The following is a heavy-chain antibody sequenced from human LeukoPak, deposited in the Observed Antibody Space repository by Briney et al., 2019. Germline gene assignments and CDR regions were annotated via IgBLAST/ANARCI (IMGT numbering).Heavy chain of an antibody. CDR2: IYYSGST. D-gene: IGHD6-13*01. J-gene: IGHJ4*02. CDR1: GGSISSSSYY. Sequence: SETLSLTCTVSGGSISSSSYYWGWIRQPPGKGLEWIGSIYYSGSTYYNPSLKSRVTISVDTSKNQFSLKLSSVTAADTAVYYCARLCVAAAYHDYCGQGTLVTVSS. V-gene: IGHV4-39*01. CDR3: ARLCVAAAYHDY.